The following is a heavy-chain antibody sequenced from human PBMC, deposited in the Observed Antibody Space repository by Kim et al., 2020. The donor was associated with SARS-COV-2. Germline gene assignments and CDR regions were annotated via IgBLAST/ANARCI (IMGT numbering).Heavy chain of an antibody. D-gene: IGHD3-9*01. Sequence: SETLSLTCTVSGGSISSSSYYWGWIRQPPGKGLEWIGSIYYSGSTYYNPSLKSRVTISVDTSKNQFSLKLSSVTAADTAVYYCAREGAVLRYFDWSNWFDPWGQGTLVTVSS. J-gene: IGHJ5*02. V-gene: IGHV4-39*07. CDR2: IYYSGST. CDR1: GGSISSSSYY. CDR3: AREGAVLRYFDWSNWFDP.